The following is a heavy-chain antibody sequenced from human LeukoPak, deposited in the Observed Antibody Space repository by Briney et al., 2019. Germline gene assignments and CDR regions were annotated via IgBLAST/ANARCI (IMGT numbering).Heavy chain of an antibody. D-gene: IGHD6-19*01. CDR3: ARGSRIAVAGTFLDNWFDP. V-gene: IGHV1-18*01. CDR2: ISAYNGNT. CDR1: VYTFTNYG. J-gene: IGHJ5*02. Sequence: ASVTVSFKASVYTFTNYGISWLRQAPGQGLEWMGWISAYNGNTNNAQKFQGRVTMTTDTSTTTAYMELRSLRSDDTAVYYCARGSRIAVAGTFLDNWFDPWGQGTLVTVSS.